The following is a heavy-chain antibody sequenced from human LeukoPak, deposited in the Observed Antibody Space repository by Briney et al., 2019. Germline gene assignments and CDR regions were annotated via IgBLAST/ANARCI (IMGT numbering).Heavy chain of an antibody. Sequence: PGGSLRLSRAASGFTFSSYGMHWVRQAPGKGLEYVSAISSNGGSTYYANSVKGRFTISRDNSRNTLYLQMGSLRAEDMAVYYCATYYYDSGGFHFHHWGQGTLVTVS. J-gene: IGHJ1*01. D-gene: IGHD3-22*01. CDR2: ISSNGGST. V-gene: IGHV3-64*01. CDR3: ATYYYDSGGFHFHH. CDR1: GFTFSSYG.